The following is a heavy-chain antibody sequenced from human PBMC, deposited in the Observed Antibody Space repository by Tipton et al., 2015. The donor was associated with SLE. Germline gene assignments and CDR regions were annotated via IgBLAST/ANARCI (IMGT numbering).Heavy chain of an antibody. J-gene: IGHJ4*02. CDR1: GFTFGDYS. CDR3: GRGSSSRDY. D-gene: IGHD6-6*01. Sequence: SLRLSCTTSGFTFGDYSINWFRQAPGKGLEWVSVIVGSDSSTHYADSVKGRFSISRDNSKNTLYLQMNSLRVEDTAIYYCGRGSSSRDYWGQGTLVTVSS. CDR2: IVGSDSST. V-gene: IGHV3-23*01.